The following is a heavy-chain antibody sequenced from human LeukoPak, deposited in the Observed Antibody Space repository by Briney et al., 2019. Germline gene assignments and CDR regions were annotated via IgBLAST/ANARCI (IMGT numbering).Heavy chain of an antibody. D-gene: IGHD6-19*01. J-gene: IGHJ4*02. CDR3: ARVRPQSVDY. CDR2: ISSSTSSTI. CDR1: GFTFSSYS. V-gene: IGHV3-48*04. Sequence: GGSLRLSCAASGFTFSSYSMIWVRQAPGKGLEWVSYISSSTSSTIYYADSVKGRFTISRDNAKNSLHLQMNSLRAEDTAVYYCARVRPQSVDYWGQGTLVTVSS.